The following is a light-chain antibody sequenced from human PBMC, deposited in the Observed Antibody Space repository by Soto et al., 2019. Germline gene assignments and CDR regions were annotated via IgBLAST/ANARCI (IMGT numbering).Light chain of an antibody. J-gene: IGKJ5*01. CDR3: QQRSKWPQIT. Sequence: IVMTQSPATLSVSPGERVTLSCRASQNIYSNIAWYQQRPGQAPRLLIYRASTRATGVPARFSGSGSGTDFTLTISSLQSEDFTVYSCQQRSKWPQITFGQGTRLEIK. V-gene: IGKV3-15*01. CDR1: QNIYSN. CDR2: RAS.